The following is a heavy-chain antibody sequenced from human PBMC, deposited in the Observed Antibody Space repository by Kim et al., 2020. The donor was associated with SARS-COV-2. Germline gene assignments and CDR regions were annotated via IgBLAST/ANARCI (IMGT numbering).Heavy chain of an antibody. CDR2: IWYDGSNK. J-gene: IGHJ6*03. Sequence: GGSLRLSCAASGFTFSSYGMHWVRQAPGKGLEWVAVIWYDGSNKYYTDSVKGRFTISRDNSKNTLYLQMNSLRAEDTAVYYCARDDERYYYYYMDVWGKGTRSPSP. CDR3: ARDDERYYYYYMDV. V-gene: IGHV3-33*01. CDR1: GFTFSSYG.